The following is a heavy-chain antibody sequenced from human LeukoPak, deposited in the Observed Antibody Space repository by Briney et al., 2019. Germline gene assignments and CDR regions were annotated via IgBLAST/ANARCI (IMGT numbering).Heavy chain of an antibody. D-gene: IGHD3-10*01. V-gene: IGHV4-59*08. CDR1: GGSISSYY. Sequence: SETLSLTCTVSGGSISSYYWSWIRQPPGKGLEWIGYIYYSGSTNYNPSLKSRVTISVDTSKNQFSLKLSSVTAADTAVYYCARHGSYYGSANWSDPWGQGTLVTVSS. CDR3: ARHGSYYGSANWSDP. J-gene: IGHJ5*02. CDR2: IYYSGST.